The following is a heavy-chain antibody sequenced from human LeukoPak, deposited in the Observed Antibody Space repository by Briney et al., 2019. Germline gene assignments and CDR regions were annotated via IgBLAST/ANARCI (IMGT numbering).Heavy chain of an antibody. J-gene: IGHJ6*02. CDR3: ARSSSSSRYGFDYYDMVV. CDR1: GYTFTGYY. Sequence: ASVKVSCKASGYTFTGYYMHWVGQAPGQGLEWMGWINPNSGGTNYAQKFQGRVTMTRDTSISTVYMELSRLRSEHTAVYYCARSSSSSRYGFDYYDMVVWGQGATVTVSS. D-gene: IGHD6-13*01. CDR2: INPNSGGT. V-gene: IGHV1-2*02.